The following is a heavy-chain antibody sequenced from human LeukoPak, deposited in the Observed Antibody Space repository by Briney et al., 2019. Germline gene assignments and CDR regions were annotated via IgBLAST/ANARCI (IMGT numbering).Heavy chain of an antibody. Sequence: GRSLRLSCAASGFTFSSYGIHWVRQAPGKGLEWVAVISYDGSNKYYADSVKGRFTISRDNSKNTLYLQMNSLRAEDTAVYYCAGATVVTPSAFDIWGQGTMVTVSS. CDR3: AGATVVTPSAFDI. V-gene: IGHV3-30*03. J-gene: IGHJ3*02. CDR2: ISYDGSNK. CDR1: GFTFSSYG. D-gene: IGHD4-23*01.